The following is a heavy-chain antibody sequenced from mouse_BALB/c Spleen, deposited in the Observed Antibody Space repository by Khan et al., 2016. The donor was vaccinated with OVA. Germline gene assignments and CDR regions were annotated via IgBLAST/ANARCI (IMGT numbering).Heavy chain of an antibody. D-gene: IGHD2-14*01. V-gene: IGHV1-4*01. Sequence: VQLQQSGAELARPGASVKMSCKASGYTFTSYTIHWIKQRPGQGLEWIGYINPSSGYTNYNQKFKDKATLTADKSSTTDYMQLSSLTSDDSEVYYCARDGAYYRNDGWFAYWGQGTLVTVSA. CDR2: INPSSGYT. CDR1: GYTFTSYT. CDR3: ARDGAYYRNDGWFAY. J-gene: IGHJ3*01.